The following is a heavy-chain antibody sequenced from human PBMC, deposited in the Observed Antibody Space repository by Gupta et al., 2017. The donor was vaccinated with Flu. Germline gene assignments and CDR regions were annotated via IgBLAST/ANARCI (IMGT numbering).Heavy chain of an antibody. D-gene: IGHD3-3*01. CDR2: IYYSGST. J-gene: IGHJ4*02. V-gene: IGHV4-39*01. Sequence: QLQLQESGPGLVKPSETLSLTCTVSGGSISSSSSYWGWLRQPPGKGLEWIGSIYYSGSTYYNPSLKSRVTISVDTSKNQFSLKLSSVTAADTAVYYCARSHYDFWSGYYEYYFDYWGQGTLVTVSS. CDR3: ARSHYDFWSGYYEYYFDY. CDR1: GGSISSSSSY.